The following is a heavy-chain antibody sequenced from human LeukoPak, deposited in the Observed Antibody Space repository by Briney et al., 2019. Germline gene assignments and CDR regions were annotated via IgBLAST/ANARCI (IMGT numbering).Heavy chain of an antibody. CDR3: ASGRASYGRSYFDY. CDR2: IYYSGST. Sequence: PSETLSLTRTVSGGSISSYYWSWIRQPPGKGLEWIGYIYYSGSTNYNPSLKSRVTISVDTSKNQFSLKLSSVTAADTAVYYCASGRASYGRSYFDYWGQGTLVTVSS. V-gene: IGHV4-59*01. CDR1: GGSISSYY. J-gene: IGHJ4*02. D-gene: IGHD5-18*01.